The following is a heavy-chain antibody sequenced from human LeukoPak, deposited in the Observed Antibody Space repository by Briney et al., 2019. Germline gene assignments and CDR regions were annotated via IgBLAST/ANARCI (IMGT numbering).Heavy chain of an antibody. J-gene: IGHJ4*02. CDR2: ISGSGGST. CDR1: GFTFSSYA. Sequence: GGSLRLSCAASGFTFSSYAMNWVRQAPGKGLEWVSGISGSGGSTYYADSVKGRFTISRDNSKNTLYLQMNSLRAEDTAVYYCARDKGDYDTSGSLFVFGGQGTLVTVSS. CDR3: ARDKGDYDTSGSLFVF. V-gene: IGHV3-23*01. D-gene: IGHD3-22*01.